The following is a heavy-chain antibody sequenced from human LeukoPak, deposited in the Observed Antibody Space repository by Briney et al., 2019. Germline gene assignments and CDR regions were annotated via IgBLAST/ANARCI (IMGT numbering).Heavy chain of an antibody. V-gene: IGHV5-51*01. CDR3: ARAAGDTAMPYYFDY. J-gene: IGHJ4*02. Sequence: GESLKISCKGSGYSFTSYWIGWVRQMPGKGLEWMGIIYPGDSDTRYSPSFQGQVTISADKSISTAYLQWSSLKASDTAMYYCARAAGDTAMPYYFDYWGQGTLVTVSS. CDR1: GYSFTSYW. D-gene: IGHD5-18*01. CDR2: IYPGDSDT.